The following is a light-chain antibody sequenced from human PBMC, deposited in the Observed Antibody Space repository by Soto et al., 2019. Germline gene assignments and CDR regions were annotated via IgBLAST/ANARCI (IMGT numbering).Light chain of an antibody. CDR3: SSYTTSGSLV. CDR1: SSDVGGYNY. V-gene: IGLV2-14*01. Sequence: QSALTQPVSVSGSPGQSITISCTGTSSDVGGYNYVSWYQQHPGKAPKLMIYDVSNRPSGVSNLFSGSKSGNTASLTISGLQAEDEADYYCSSYTTSGSLVFGGGTQLTVL. CDR2: DVS. J-gene: IGLJ2*01.